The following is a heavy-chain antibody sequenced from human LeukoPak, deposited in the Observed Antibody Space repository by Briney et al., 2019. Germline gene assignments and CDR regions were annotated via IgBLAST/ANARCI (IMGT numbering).Heavy chain of an antibody. V-gene: IGHV3-74*01. CDR2: VSADGSST. CDR1: GFTFSTYW. Sequence: GGSLRLSCAASGFTFSTYWMHWVRQAPGKGLVWVSRVSADGSSTTYADSVKDRFTISRDNAKNTLYLQMNSLRAEDTAIYYCARGPISSNPGTWGQGTLVTVSS. D-gene: IGHD2-2*01. J-gene: IGHJ5*02. CDR3: ARGPISSNPGT.